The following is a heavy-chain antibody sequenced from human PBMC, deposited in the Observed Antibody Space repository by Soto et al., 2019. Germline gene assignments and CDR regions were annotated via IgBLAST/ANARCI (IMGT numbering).Heavy chain of an antibody. CDR3: ARNTGYSSSWPDY. V-gene: IGHV1-18*04. CDR1: GYTFNTYG. CDR2: ISGNNGAT. D-gene: IGHD6-13*01. Sequence: ASVKVSCKTSGYTFNTYGISWVRQVPGQGLEWMGWISGNNGATNYAQNLQGRVTITTDTSTGTAYMEMRTLRSDDTAVYYCARNTGYSSSWPDYWGQGTLVTVSS. J-gene: IGHJ4*02.